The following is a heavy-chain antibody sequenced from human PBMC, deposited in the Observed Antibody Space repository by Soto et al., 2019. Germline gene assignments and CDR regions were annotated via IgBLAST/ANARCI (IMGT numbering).Heavy chain of an antibody. Sequence: PGGSLRLSCAASGFTFSSYSMNWVRQAPGKGLEWVSSISSSSSYIYYADSVKGRFTISRDNAKNSLYLQMNSLRAEDTAVYYCARDSPMTTVTTSCFYYFDYWGQGTLVTVSS. V-gene: IGHV3-21*01. CDR2: ISSSSSYI. J-gene: IGHJ4*02. CDR3: ARDSPMTTVTTSCFYYFDY. CDR1: GFTFSSYS. D-gene: IGHD4-17*01.